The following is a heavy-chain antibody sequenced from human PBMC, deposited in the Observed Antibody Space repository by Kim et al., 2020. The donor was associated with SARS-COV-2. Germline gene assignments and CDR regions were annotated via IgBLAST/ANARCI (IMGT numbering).Heavy chain of an antibody. CDR3: ARAGPYEDAFDI. CDR1: GGSISSGGYY. CDR2: IYYSGST. D-gene: IGHD3-16*01. Sequence: SETLSLTCTVSGGSISSGGYYWSWIRQHPGKGLEWIGYIYYSGSTYYNPSLKSRVTISVDTSKNQFSLKLSSVTAADTAVYYCARAGPYEDAFDIWGQGTMVTVSS. V-gene: IGHV4-31*03. J-gene: IGHJ3*02.